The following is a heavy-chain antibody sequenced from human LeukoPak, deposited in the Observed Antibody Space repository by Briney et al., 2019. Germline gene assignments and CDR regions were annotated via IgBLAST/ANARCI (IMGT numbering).Heavy chain of an antibody. CDR3: AREYCSSTSCYLYYMDV. J-gene: IGHJ6*03. CDR1: GGSFSGYY. CDR2: INHSGST. V-gene: IGHV4-34*01. Sequence: PSETLSLTCAVYGGSFSGYYWSWIRQSPGKGLEWIGEINHSGSTNYNPSLKSRVTIPVDTSKNQFSLKLSSVTAADTAVYYCAREYCSSTSCYLYYMDVWGKGTTVTVSS. D-gene: IGHD2-2*01.